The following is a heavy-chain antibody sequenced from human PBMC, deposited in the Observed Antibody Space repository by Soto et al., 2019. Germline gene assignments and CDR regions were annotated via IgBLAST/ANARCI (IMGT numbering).Heavy chain of an antibody. V-gene: IGHV4-39*01. CDR2: IYYSGST. J-gene: IGHJ4*02. Sequence: SETLSLTCTVSGGSIDSSSYHWAWIRQPPVKGLEWIGSIYYSGSTYYNPSLKSRVTISVDTSKNQFSLKLSSLTAADTAVYYCARFRLAPRYYFGYWGQGTLVTVSS. CDR1: GGSIDSSSYH. CDR3: ARFRLAPRYYFGY. D-gene: IGHD3-10*01.